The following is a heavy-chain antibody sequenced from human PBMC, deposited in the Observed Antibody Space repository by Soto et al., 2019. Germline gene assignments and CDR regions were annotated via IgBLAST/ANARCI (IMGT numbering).Heavy chain of an antibody. CDR1: GFTFDDYA. CDR3: ATEEYSLNPRTDAFDI. CDR2: IYSGGST. Sequence: GGSLRLSCAASGFTFDDYAMHWVRQAPGKGLEWVSVIYSGGSTYYADSVKGRLTISRDNSKNTLYLQMSSLRAEDTAVYYCATEEYSLNPRTDAFDIWGQGTMVTVSS. V-gene: IGHV3-66*01. D-gene: IGHD2-15*01. J-gene: IGHJ3*02.